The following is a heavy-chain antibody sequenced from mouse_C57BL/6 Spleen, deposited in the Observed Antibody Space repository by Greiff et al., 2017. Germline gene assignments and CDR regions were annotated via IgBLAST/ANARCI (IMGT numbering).Heavy chain of an antibody. CDR2: INPSSGYT. CDR3: ARGIRDYAMDY. D-gene: IGHD1-1*01. V-gene: IGHV1-4*01. Sequence: VQLQQSGAELARPGASVKMSCKASGYTFTSYTMHWVKQRPGQGLEWIGYINPSSGYTKYNQKFKDKATLTADKSSSTAYMQLSSLTSEDSAVYYCARGIRDYAMDYWVQGTSVTVSS. CDR1: GYTFTSYT. J-gene: IGHJ4*01.